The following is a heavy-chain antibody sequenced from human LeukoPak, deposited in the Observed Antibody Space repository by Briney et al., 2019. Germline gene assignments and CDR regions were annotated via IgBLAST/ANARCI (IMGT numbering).Heavy chain of an antibody. CDR1: GFIFSNYG. CDR2: IRYDGSDK. D-gene: IGHD1-26*01. CDR3: AKDSWEVGATSEIDY. J-gene: IGHJ4*02. Sequence: PGXXLRLSCAASGFIFSNYGIHWVRQAPGKGVEGVAFIRYDGSDKYYADSVKGRFTISRDNSKKKVYLQMNSLRATDTAVYYCAKDSWEVGATSEIDYWGQGTLVTVSS. V-gene: IGHV3-30*02.